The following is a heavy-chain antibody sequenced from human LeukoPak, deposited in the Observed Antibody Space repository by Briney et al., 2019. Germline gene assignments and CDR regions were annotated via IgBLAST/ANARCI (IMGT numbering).Heavy chain of an antibody. CDR1: GFTFSSYS. Sequence: PGGSLRLSCGASGFTFSSYSFNWVRQAPGKGLEWLSFINSGNSTIYYADSVKGRFIVSRDNAKNSLYLRMNSLRVEDTALYYCARVQTVRFVGEYFDYWGPGTLVTVSS. CDR2: INSGNSTI. CDR3: ARVQTVRFVGEYFDY. J-gene: IGHJ4*02. D-gene: IGHD3-10*01. V-gene: IGHV3-48*01.